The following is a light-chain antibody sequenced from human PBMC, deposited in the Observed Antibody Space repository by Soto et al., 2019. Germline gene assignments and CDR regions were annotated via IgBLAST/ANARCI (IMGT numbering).Light chain of an antibody. J-gene: IGKJ4*01. CDR1: QSVADK. CDR2: GAS. CDR3: QQYNNWPLT. V-gene: IGKV3-15*01. Sequence: EIVMTQSPATLSVSPGERATLSCRPSQSVADKLAWYQQKPGQAPRLLIYGASTRATGIPVRFSGSGSGTEFTLTISSLQTEDFAIYYCQQYNNWPLTLGGGTKVEIK.